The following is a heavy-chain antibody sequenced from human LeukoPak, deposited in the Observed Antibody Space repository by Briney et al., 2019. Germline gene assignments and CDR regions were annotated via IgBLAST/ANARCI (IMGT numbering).Heavy chain of an antibody. CDR2: INAYNGNT. J-gene: IGHJ4*02. CDR1: GYTFTSYG. D-gene: IGHD2-2*01. Sequence: GASVKVSCKASGYTFTSYGISWVRQPPGQGLEWMGWINAYNGNTNYAQKVQGTVTMTTDTSTSTAYMELRSLRSDDTAVYYCALYCSSTSCPEGWGQGTLVTVSS. CDR3: ALYCSSTSCPEG. V-gene: IGHV1-18*01.